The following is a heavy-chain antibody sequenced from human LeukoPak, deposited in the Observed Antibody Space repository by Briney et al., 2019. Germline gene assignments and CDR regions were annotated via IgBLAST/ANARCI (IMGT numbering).Heavy chain of an antibody. CDR3: ARDDDMFTDYTHGDY. CDR2: ISGTTYSI. D-gene: IGHD3-9*01. Sequence: GGSLRLSRVASGFTFSSYSMNWFRLAPGKGLEWVSYISGTTYSIFYADSVKGRFTISRDNAKNSLYLQMNSLRDEDTAVYYCARDDDMFTDYTHGDYWGQGTLVTVSS. CDR1: GFTFSSYS. V-gene: IGHV3-48*02. J-gene: IGHJ4*02.